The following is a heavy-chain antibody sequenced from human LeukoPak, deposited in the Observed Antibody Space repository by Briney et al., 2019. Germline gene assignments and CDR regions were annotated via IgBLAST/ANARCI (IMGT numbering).Heavy chain of an antibody. CDR1: GYTFTSYY. CDR2: INPSGGST. D-gene: IGHD5-12*01. J-gene: IGHJ4*02. V-gene: IGHV1-46*03. CDR3: TRSSGYDDGDY. Sequence: VASVKVSCKASGYTFTSYYMLWVRQAPGQGLEWMGIINPSGGSTNYAQKFQGRVTMTRDTSTSTVYMELSSLRSEGTAVYYCTRSSGYDDGDYSGQGTLVTVSS.